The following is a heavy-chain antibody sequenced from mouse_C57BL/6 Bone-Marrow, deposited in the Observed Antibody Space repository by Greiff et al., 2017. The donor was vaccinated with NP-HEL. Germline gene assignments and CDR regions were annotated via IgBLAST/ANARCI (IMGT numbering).Heavy chain of an antibody. V-gene: IGHV5-12*01. Sequence: DVQLQESGGGLVQPGGPLKLSCAASGFTFSDYYMYWVRQTPEKRLEWVAYISNGGGSTYYPDTVKGRFTISRDNAKNTLYLQMSRLKSEDTAMYYCARPDYDSWYFDVWGTGTTVTVSS. CDR2: ISNGGGST. CDR1: GFTFSDYY. J-gene: IGHJ1*03. D-gene: IGHD2-4*01. CDR3: ARPDYDSWYFDV.